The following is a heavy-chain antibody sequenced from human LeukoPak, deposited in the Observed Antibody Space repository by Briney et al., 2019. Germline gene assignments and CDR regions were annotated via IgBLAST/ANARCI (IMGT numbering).Heavy chain of an antibody. CDR2: INPNSGGT. D-gene: IGHD5-24*01. Sequence: ASVKVSCKASGYTFTGYYMNWVRQAPGQGLEWMGWINPNSGGTNYAQKFQGRVTMTRDTSISTAYMELSRLRSDDTAVYYCARWLQTKTLFDYWGQGTLVTVSS. V-gene: IGHV1-2*02. J-gene: IGHJ4*02. CDR1: GYTFTGYY. CDR3: ARWLQTKTLFDY.